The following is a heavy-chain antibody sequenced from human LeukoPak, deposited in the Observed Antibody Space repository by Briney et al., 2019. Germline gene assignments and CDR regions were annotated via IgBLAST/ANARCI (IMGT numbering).Heavy chain of an antibody. CDR3: AKDIRSYYDSSAIDY. CDR2: IRWNSGTI. D-gene: IGHD3-22*01. J-gene: IGHJ4*02. CDR1: GFTFDDYA. Sequence: GGSLRLSCAASGFTFDDYAMHGVRQAPGKGLEWVSGIRWNSGTIGYADSVKGRFTISRDNAKNSLYLQMNSLRAEDMALYYCAKDIRSYYDSSAIDYWGQGTLVTVSS. V-gene: IGHV3-9*03.